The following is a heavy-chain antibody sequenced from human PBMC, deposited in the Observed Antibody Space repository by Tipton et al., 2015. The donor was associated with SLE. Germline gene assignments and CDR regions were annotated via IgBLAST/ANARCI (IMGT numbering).Heavy chain of an antibody. J-gene: IGHJ4*02. D-gene: IGHD2-2*01. V-gene: IGHV1-8*02. CDR1: GYIFTNYD. CDR3: ARRSVPAAMNYFDY. CDR2: MNPNSANT. Sequence: QLVQSGAEVKKPGASVKVSCRTSGYIFTNYDINWVRLVTGQGLEWMGWMNPNSANTGYAQKFQGRVTMTRNTSVSTVYLELTSLTSDDTAVYYCARRSVPAAMNYFDYWGQGTLVTVSS.